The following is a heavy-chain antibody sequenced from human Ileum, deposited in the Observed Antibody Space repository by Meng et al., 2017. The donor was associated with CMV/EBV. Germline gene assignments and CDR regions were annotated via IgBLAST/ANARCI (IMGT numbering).Heavy chain of an antibody. V-gene: IGHV4-34*02. CDR2: VNNRGRT. J-gene: IGHJ1*01. Sequence: QVQLQQWGAGLLKPSETLSLTCAVSGEHLNGFFCSWIRQPPGRGLEWIGEVNNRGRTNYNPSLKSRLTISIDTSKRQLSLMVTSVTAADSAIYYCASGRLQFTPSALQHWGPGTLVTVSS. CDR3: ASGRLQFTPSALQH. D-gene: IGHD5-24*01. CDR1: GEHLNGFF.